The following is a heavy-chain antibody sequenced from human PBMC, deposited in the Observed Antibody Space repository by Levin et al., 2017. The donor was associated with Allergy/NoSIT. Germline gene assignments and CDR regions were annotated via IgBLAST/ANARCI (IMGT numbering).Heavy chain of an antibody. D-gene: IGHD3-22*01. CDR1: GFSLSNARMG. CDR3: ARIEAAKWLLVYFDY. CDR2: IFSNDEK. V-gene: IGHV2-26*01. Sequence: SGPTLVKPTETLTLTCTVSGFSLSNARMGVSWIRQPPGKALEWLAHIFSNDEKSYSTSLKSRLTISKDTSKSQVVLTMTNMDPVDTATYYCARIEAAKWLLVYFDYWGQGTLVTVSS. J-gene: IGHJ4*02.